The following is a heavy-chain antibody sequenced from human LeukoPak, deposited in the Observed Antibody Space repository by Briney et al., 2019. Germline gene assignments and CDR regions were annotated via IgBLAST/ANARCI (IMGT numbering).Heavy chain of an antibody. CDR3: AREEWDYDFWSGYSEDYYYGMDV. Sequence: GGSLRLSCAASGFTFSSYWMPWVRQAPGKGLVWVSRINSDGSSTSYADSVKGRFTISRDNAKNTLYLQMNSLRAEDTAVYYCAREEWDYDFWSGYSEDYYYGMDVWGQGTTVTVSS. J-gene: IGHJ6*02. V-gene: IGHV3-74*01. CDR2: INSDGSST. D-gene: IGHD3-3*01. CDR1: GFTFSSYW.